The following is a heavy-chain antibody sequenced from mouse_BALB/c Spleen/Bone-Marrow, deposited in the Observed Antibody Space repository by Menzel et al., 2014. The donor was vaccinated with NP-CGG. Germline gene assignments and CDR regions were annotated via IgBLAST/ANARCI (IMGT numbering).Heavy chain of an antibody. Sequence: QVQLQQSGPGLVAPSQSLSITCTVSGFSLTSYGVHWVRQPPGKGLEWLGVIWAGGSTNYNSALMSRLSISKDNSKSQVSLKMNSLQTDDTAMYYCASDYGSSYYAMDYWGQGTSVTVSS. J-gene: IGHJ4*01. V-gene: IGHV2-9*02. CDR2: IWAGGST. D-gene: IGHD1-1*01. CDR1: GFSLTSYG. CDR3: ASDYGSSYYAMDY.